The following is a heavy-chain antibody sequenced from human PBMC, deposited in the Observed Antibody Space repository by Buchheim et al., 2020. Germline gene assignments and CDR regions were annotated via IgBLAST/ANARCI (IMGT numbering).Heavy chain of an antibody. CDR3: ARDIGAGTGWFDP. V-gene: IGHV4-59*01. J-gene: IGHJ5*02. CDR1: GGSISSYY. D-gene: IGHD6-19*01. CDR2: IYYSGST. Sequence: QVQLQESGPGLVKPSETLSLTCSVSGGSISSYYWSWIRQPPGKGLEWIGYIYYSGSTNYNPSLKSRVTISVDTSKNQFSLKRSSVTAADTAVYYCARDIGAGTGWFDPWGQGTL.